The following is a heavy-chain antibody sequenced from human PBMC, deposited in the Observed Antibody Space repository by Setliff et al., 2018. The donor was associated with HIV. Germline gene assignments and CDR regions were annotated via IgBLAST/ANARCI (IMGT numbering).Heavy chain of an antibody. Sequence: PGGSLRLSCAASGFTFDDYAMHWVRQAPGKGLEWVSGISWNSGSIGYADSVKGRFTISRDNAKNSIFLQMNSLRAEDTAVYYCARMTVSGRAFDIWGQGTMVTVSS. CDR2: ISWNSGSI. J-gene: IGHJ3*02. CDR1: GFTFDDYA. V-gene: IGHV3-9*01. D-gene: IGHD6-19*01. CDR3: ARMTVSGRAFDI.